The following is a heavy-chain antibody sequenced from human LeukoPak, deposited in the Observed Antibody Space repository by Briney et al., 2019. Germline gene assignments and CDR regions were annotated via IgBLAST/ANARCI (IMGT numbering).Heavy chain of an antibody. J-gene: IGHJ2*01. V-gene: IGHV4-59*01. D-gene: IGHD6-13*01. CDR2: IYYSGST. CDR3: ARTYGSSGLGYFDL. CDR1: GGTISSYY. Sequence: SETLSLTCTVSGGTISSYYWCWIRQPPGKGLEWIGYIYYSGSTNYSPSLKSRLTVSVDTSKNQFSLKLSSVTAADTAVYYCARTYGSSGLGYFDLWGRGTLVTVSS.